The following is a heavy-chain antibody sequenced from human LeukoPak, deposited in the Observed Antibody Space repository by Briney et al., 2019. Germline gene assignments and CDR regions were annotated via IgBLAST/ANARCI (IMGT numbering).Heavy chain of an antibody. J-gene: IGHJ6*03. D-gene: IGHD5-12*01. CDR3: ARGNGYSGYDRTYYMDV. Sequence: ASVKVSCKASGYTFTGYYMHWVRQAPGQGLEWMGWINPNSGGTNYAQKFQGRVTMTRDTSISTAYMELSSLRSEDTAVYYCARGNGYSGYDRTYYMDVWGKGTTVTISS. V-gene: IGHV1-2*02. CDR1: GYTFTGYY. CDR2: INPNSGGT.